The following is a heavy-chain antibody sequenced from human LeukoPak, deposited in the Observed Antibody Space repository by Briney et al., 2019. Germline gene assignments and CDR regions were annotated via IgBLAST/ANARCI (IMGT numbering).Heavy chain of an antibody. D-gene: IGHD6-13*01. CDR3: ARGAGYSSSWFDY. CDR1: GFTFSGYG. J-gene: IGHJ4*02. CDR2: IWYDGSNK. Sequence: GGSLRLSCAASGFTFSGYGMHWVRHAPGKGLEWVAVIWYDGSNKYYADSVKGRFTISRDNSKNTLYLQMNSLRAEDTAVYYCARGAGYSSSWFDYWGQGTLVTVSS. V-gene: IGHV3-33*01.